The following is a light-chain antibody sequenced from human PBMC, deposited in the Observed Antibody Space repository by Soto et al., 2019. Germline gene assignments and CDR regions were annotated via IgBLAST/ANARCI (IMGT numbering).Light chain of an antibody. J-gene: IGKJ1*01. CDR3: QHYNSYSEA. Sequence: DIHMTQSPSTLSGSLGDSVTITCVSSQTISSWLAWYQQKPGKAPKLLIYKASTLKSGVPSRFSGSGSGTEFTLTISSLQPDDFATYYCQHYNSYSEAFGQGTKVDIK. V-gene: IGKV1-5*03. CDR2: KAS. CDR1: QTISSW.